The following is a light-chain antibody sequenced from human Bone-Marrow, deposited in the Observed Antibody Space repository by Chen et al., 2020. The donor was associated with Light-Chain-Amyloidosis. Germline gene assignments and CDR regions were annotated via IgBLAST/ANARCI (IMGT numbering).Light chain of an antibody. CDR1: DLPTKY. Sequence: SYELTQPPSVSVSPGQTARITCSGDDLPTKYAYCYQQKPGQAPVLVIHRATERPSGISKRFSGSSSGTTATLTISGVQAEDEDDYHCQSADSSGTYEVIFGGGTKLTVL. V-gene: IGLV3-25*03. J-gene: IGLJ2*01. CDR2: RAT. CDR3: QSADSSGTYEVI.